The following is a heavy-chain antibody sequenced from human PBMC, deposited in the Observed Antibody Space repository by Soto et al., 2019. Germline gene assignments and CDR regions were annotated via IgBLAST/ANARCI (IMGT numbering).Heavy chain of an antibody. CDR1: RGSISSSSYY. V-gene: IGHV4-39*01. J-gene: IGHJ4*02. Sequence: PSDTLSLTCTVSRGSISSSSYYWGWVRQPPGKGLEWIGSIYYSWSTYYNPSLKSRVTISVDTSKNQFSLKLSSVTAADTAVYYCVTRTNLDYWGEGTLVTVGS. CDR2: IYYSWST. D-gene: IGHD1-7*01. CDR3: VTRTNLDY.